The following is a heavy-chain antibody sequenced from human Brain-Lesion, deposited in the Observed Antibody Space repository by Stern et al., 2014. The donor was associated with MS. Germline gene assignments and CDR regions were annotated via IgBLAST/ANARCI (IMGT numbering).Heavy chain of an antibody. CDR3: ASERYTYYDDQRPPGGFGP. Sequence: QLVESGPEVKKPGTSVKVSCKASGITFSQSAVQWLRQARGKRLEGIGWVVGLNGDTNYAQSFQERVTITRDMSTSTVYMELRSLRSEDTAVYYCASERYTYYDDQRPPGGFGPWGQGTLVTVSS. D-gene: IGHD5-18*01. CDR1: GITFSQSA. V-gene: IGHV1-58*03. CDR2: VVGLNGDT. J-gene: IGHJ5*02.